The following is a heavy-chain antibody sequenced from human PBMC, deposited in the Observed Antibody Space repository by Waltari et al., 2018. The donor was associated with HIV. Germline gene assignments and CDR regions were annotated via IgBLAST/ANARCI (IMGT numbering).Heavy chain of an antibody. V-gene: IGHV4-39*01. Sequence: QLQLQESGPGLVKPSETLSLTCTVSGASISRSSSYWGWIHQPPGKGLEWIGSMYYSGSTYYNPSLKSRVTISVDTSKNQFSLNLSSVTAADTAMYYCARQSVTLFGVALFDPWGQGTLVTVSS. CDR2: MYYSGST. CDR1: GASISRSSSY. D-gene: IGHD3-3*01. J-gene: IGHJ5*02. CDR3: ARQSVTLFGVALFDP.